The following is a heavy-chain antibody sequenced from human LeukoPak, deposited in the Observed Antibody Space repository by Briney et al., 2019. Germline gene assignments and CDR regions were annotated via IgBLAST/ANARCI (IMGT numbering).Heavy chain of an antibody. CDR3: ARAVGVFDFDY. Sequence: PSETLSLTCTVSGGSISSSSYYWGWIRQPPGKGLEWIGSIYYSGSTYYNPSLKSRVTISVDTSKNQFSLKLSSVTAADTAVYYCARAVGVFDFDYWGQGTLVTVSS. CDR2: IYYSGST. J-gene: IGHJ4*02. V-gene: IGHV4-39*07. D-gene: IGHD3-16*01. CDR1: GGSISSSSYY.